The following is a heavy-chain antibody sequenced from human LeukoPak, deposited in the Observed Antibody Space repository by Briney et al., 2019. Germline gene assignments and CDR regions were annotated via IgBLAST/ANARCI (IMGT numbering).Heavy chain of an antibody. CDR1: GFTFSTHW. V-gene: IGHV3-74*01. CDR3: ANCIAAAGFDY. CDR2: ISSDGSIT. D-gene: IGHD6-13*01. J-gene: IGHJ4*02. Sequence: GGSLRLSCAASGFTFSTHWMHWVRQAPGKGLVWVSRISSDGSITGYADSVKGRFTISRDNAKNTLYLQMNSLRAEDTAVYYCANCIAAAGFDYWGQGPLVTVSS.